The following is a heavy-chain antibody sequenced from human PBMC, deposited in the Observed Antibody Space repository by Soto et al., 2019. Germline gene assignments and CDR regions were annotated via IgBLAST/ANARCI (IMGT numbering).Heavy chain of an antibody. Sequence: GGSLRLSCAASGFTFSSYSMNWVRQAPGKWLEWVSSISSSSSYIYYADSVKGRFTISRDNAKNSLYLQMNSLRAEDTAVYYCAREGNSPPAPYYFDYLGQGTLVNVSS. CDR2: ISSSSSYI. CDR3: AREGNSPPAPYYFDY. CDR1: GFTFSSYS. D-gene: IGHD1-7*01. V-gene: IGHV3-21*01. J-gene: IGHJ4*02.